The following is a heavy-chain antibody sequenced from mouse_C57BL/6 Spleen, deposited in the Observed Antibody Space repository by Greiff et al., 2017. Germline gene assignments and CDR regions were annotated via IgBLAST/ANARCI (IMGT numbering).Heavy chain of an antibody. CDR1: GYTFTSYW. D-gene: IGHD4-1*02. V-gene: IGHV1-5*01. J-gene: IGHJ2*01. CDR3: TRFQLGLSYYFDY. CDR2: IYPGNSDT. Sequence: EVQLQQSGTVLARPGASVKLSCKTSGYTFTSYWMHWVKQRPGQGLEWIGAIYPGNSDTSYNQKFKGKAKLTAVTSASTAYMALSSLTNEDSAVYCCTRFQLGLSYYFDYGGQGTTLTVSS.